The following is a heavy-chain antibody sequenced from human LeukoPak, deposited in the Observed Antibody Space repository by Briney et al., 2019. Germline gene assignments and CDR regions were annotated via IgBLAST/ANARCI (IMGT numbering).Heavy chain of an antibody. J-gene: IGHJ3*02. D-gene: IGHD6-13*01. Sequence: GGSLRLSCAASGFTFSSYAMSWVRQAPGKGLEWVSAFSGSGGDTYYADSVKGRFTVSRDNSKNTLYLQMNSLRAEDTAVYYCAAPAGGLNTNNWGQGTMVTVSS. CDR3: AAPAGGLNTNN. CDR2: FSGSGGDT. CDR1: GFTFSSYA. V-gene: IGHV3-23*01.